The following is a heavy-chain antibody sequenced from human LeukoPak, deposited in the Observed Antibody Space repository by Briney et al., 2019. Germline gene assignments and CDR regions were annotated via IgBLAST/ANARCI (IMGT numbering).Heavy chain of an antibody. CDR1: GYTFTTYY. J-gene: IGHJ5*02. D-gene: IGHD3-22*01. CDR3: ARQGRSGSYSAFSWFDP. Sequence: ASVKVSCKASGYTFTTYYMHWVRQAPGKGLEWMGKINPTGGSTTYAQKFQGRVTMTRDMSTNTVYMELSSLRSEDTAVYYCARQGRSGSYSAFSWFDPWGQGTLVTVSS. V-gene: IGHV1-46*01. CDR2: INPTGGST.